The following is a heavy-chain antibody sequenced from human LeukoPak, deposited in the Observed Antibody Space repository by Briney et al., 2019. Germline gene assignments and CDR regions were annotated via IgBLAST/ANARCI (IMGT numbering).Heavy chain of an antibody. CDR2: IYSGGST. V-gene: IGHV3-53*01. CDR1: GFTVSSNY. D-gene: IGHD4-17*01. CDR3: ARDTCGDYGFGY. Sequence: HTGGSLRLSCAASGFTVSSNYMSWVRQAPGKGLEWVSVIYSGGSTYYADSVKGRFTISRDNSKNTLYLQMNSLRAEDTAVYYCARDTCGDYGFGYWGQGTLVTVSS. J-gene: IGHJ4*02.